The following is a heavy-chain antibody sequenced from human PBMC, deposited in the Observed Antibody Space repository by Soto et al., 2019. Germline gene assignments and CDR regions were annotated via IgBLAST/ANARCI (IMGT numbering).Heavy chain of an antibody. CDR3: AREDTAMGYDAFDI. CDR2: ISSSGSTI. J-gene: IGHJ3*02. Sequence: GXSPRLSFAASGFTFRDYYMSWIRQAPGKGLEWVSYISSSGSTIYYADSVKGRFTISRDNAKNSLYLQMNSLRAEDTAVYYCAREDTAMGYDAFDIWGQGTMVTVS. D-gene: IGHD5-18*01. CDR1: GFTFRDYY. V-gene: IGHV3-11*01.